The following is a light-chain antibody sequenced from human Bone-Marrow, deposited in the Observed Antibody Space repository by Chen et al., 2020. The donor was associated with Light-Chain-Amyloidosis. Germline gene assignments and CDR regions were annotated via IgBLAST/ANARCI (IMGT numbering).Light chain of an antibody. V-gene: IGKV3-20*01. J-gene: IGKJ1*01. Sequence: NVLTQSPGTLSLSPGERATLSCRASQSVSSSYLVWYQQKPGQAPKLLIYGASNRATGIPDRFSGSGSGTHFTRTISRLEPEDVAVYYCQQYDTSRQWTFGQGTKVEIK. CDR2: GAS. CDR1: QSVSSSY. CDR3: QQYDTSRQWT.